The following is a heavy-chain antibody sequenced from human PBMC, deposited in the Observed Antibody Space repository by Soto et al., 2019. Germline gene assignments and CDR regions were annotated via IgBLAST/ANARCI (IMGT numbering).Heavy chain of an antibody. Sequence: QVQLVQSGAAVKKPGSSVKVSCKASGGTFSSYTISWVRQAPGLGLEWMGRIIPMLGIANYAQKFQGRVTITADKSTSTAYMELSSLRSEDTAVYYCARGAWFGENYGMDVWGQGTTVTVSS. J-gene: IGHJ6*02. CDR1: GGTFSSYT. V-gene: IGHV1-69*02. CDR2: IIPMLGIA. D-gene: IGHD3-10*01. CDR3: ARGAWFGENYGMDV.